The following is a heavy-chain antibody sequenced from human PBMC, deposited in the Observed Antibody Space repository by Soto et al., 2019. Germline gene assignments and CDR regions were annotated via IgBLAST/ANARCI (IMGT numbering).Heavy chain of an antibody. CDR3: AKEGYDSSGYYFVYFDY. Sequence: EVQLLESGGGLVQPGGSLRLSCAASGFTFSSYAMSWVRQAPGKGLEWVSAISGSGGSTYYADSVKGRFTISRDNSKNTLYLQMNSLRAEDTAVYYCAKEGYDSSGYYFVYFDYWGQGTLVTVSS. CDR1: GFTFSSYA. J-gene: IGHJ4*02. D-gene: IGHD3-22*01. CDR2: ISGSGGST. V-gene: IGHV3-23*01.